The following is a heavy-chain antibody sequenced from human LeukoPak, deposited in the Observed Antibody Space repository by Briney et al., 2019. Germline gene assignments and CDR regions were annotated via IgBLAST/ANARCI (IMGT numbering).Heavy chain of an antibody. Sequence: PSETLSLTCTVSGGSISSYYWSWIRQPPGKGLEWIGYIYYSGSTNYNPSLKSRVTISVDTSKNQFSLKLSSVTAADTAVYYCARSDGAFTPLLAFDIWGQGTMVTVSS. V-gene: IGHV4-59*01. CDR2: IYYSGST. J-gene: IGHJ3*02. D-gene: IGHD2-21*02. CDR1: GGSISSYY. CDR3: ARSDGAFTPLLAFDI.